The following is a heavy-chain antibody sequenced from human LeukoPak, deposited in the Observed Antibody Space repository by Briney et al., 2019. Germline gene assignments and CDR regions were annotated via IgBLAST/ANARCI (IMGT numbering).Heavy chain of an antibody. Sequence: GESLKISCKGSGYSFTSYWIGWVRQMPGKGLEWMGIIYPGDSDTRYSPSFQGQVTISADKSISTAYLQWGSLKASDTAMYYCARLPMGDEDPALYYFDYWGQGTLVTVSS. J-gene: IGHJ4*02. CDR3: ARLPMGDEDPALYYFDY. CDR1: GYSFTSYW. CDR2: IYPGDSDT. D-gene: IGHD3-16*01. V-gene: IGHV5-51*01.